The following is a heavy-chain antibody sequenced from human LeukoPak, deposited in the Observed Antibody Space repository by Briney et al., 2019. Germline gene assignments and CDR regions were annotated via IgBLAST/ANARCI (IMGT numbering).Heavy chain of an antibody. D-gene: IGHD1-26*01. J-gene: IGHJ4*02. CDR1: GYALSELS. Sequence: HGASVKVSCKVSGYALSELSMHWVRQAPGEGLEWMGGFDTEDAEKMYAQKFQGRVTMTEDTSTDTAYMELSSLRSEDTAVYYCAREGPHGIVGASYWGQGTLVTVSS. CDR2: FDTEDAEK. CDR3: AREGPHGIVGASY. V-gene: IGHV1-24*01.